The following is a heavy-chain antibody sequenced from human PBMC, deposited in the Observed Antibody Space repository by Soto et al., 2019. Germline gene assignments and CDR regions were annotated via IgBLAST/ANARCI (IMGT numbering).Heavy chain of an antibody. CDR1: GFTFSSYW. Sequence: EVQLVESEGGLVQPGGSLRLSCAASGFTFSSYWMHWVRQAPGKGLVWISRIIRDGSSTNYADSVKGRFTISRDNAKNRLYLEINSQRADDTAVYFGGRGGSGIYRMDIWGQGTTVTVSS. D-gene: IGHD6-13*01. V-gene: IGHV3-74*01. CDR3: GRGGSGIYRMDI. CDR2: IIRDGSST. J-gene: IGHJ6*02.